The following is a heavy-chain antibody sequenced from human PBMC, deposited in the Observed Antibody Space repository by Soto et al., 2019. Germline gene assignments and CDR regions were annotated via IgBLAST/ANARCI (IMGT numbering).Heavy chain of an antibody. J-gene: IGHJ4*02. V-gene: IGHV5-51*01. CDR3: ARHRRGDYDILTGPLNGGMDY. CDR2: IYPGDSDT. Sequence: GESLKISCKGSGYSFTSYWIGWVRQMPGKGLEWMGIIYPGDSDTRYSPSFKGQDTISADKSISTAYLQWSSLKASDTAIYYCARHRRGDYDILTGPLNGGMDYWGQGTLVTVSS. CDR1: GYSFTSYW. D-gene: IGHD3-9*01.